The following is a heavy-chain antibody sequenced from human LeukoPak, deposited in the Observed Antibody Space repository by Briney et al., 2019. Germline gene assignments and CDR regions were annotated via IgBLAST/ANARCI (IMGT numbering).Heavy chain of an antibody. Sequence: PGGSLRLSCAASGFTFSSYAMSWVRQAPGKGLEWVSAISGSGGSTYYADSVKGRFTISRDNSKNTLYLQMNSLRAEDTAVYYCARLWGFGYCSSTSCYPPFFDYWGQGTLVTVSS. D-gene: IGHD2-2*01. CDR2: ISGSGGST. CDR1: GFTFSSYA. V-gene: IGHV3-23*01. J-gene: IGHJ4*02. CDR3: ARLWGFGYCSSTSCYPPFFDY.